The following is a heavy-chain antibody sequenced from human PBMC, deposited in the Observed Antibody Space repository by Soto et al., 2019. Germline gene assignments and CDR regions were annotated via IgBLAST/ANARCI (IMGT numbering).Heavy chain of an antibody. CDR1: GYTLTNYA. Sequence: QVQLVQSGAEVKKPGASVRVSCKPSGYTLTNYAIQWVRQAAGQRLEWLGWIDPGRGKATYSQKFQGRIIITRDNSASTFYMDLSSLTSEDTAVYFCTSDLNGGNPFDYWGQGALVTVSS. D-gene: IGHD2-8*01. CDR3: TSDLNGGNPFDY. V-gene: IGHV1-3*01. J-gene: IGHJ4*02. CDR2: IDPGRGKA.